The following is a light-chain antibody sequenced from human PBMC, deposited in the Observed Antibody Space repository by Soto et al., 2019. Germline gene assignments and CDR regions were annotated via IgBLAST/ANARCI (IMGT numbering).Light chain of an antibody. V-gene: IGKV1-5*01. CDR3: HQYNSFSPWT. J-gene: IGKJ1*01. CDR1: QSIRGW. Sequence: DIQMTQSPSTLSASVGDRVTITCRASQSIRGWLAWYQQKPGKAPNLLIYDASRLKSGVPSRFSGRGSGTEFTLTITSLQADDFATYYCHQYNSFSPWTFGQGTKVEV. CDR2: DAS.